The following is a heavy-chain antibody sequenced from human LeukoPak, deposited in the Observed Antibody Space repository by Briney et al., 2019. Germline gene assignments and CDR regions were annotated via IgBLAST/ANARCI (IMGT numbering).Heavy chain of an antibody. CDR1: GITLSNYG. J-gene: IGHJ4*02. CDR3: ARALVSDFDY. Sequence: GGSLRLSCAVSGITLSNYGMSWVRQAPGKGLEWVSVIYSGGTTYYADSVKGRFTISRDNSKNTLYLQMNSLRAEDTAVYYCARALVSDFDYWGQGTLVTVSS. V-gene: IGHV3-66*02. CDR2: IYSGGTT. D-gene: IGHD2-8*02.